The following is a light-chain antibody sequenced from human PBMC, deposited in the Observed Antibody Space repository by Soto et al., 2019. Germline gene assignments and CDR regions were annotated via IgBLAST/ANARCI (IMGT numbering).Light chain of an antibody. CDR3: QQRSNWPPLT. CDR1: QSVGSY. V-gene: IGKV3-11*02. Sequence: EIEVTQSPATLSLSPGERATLSCRTSQSVGSYLAWYQKKPGQAPRLLIYDASNRATGIPARFSGGVSGRAFTLTISSLEPEDFAVYYCQQRSNWPPLTFGGGTKVEI. CDR2: DAS. J-gene: IGKJ4*01.